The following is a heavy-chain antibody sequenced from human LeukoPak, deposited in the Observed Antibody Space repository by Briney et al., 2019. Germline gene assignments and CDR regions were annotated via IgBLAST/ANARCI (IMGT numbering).Heavy chain of an antibody. D-gene: IGHD3-10*01. CDR1: GFTVSSNY. J-gene: IGHJ5*02. CDR2: IYSGGST. Sequence: PGGSLRLSCAASGFTVSSNYMSWVRQAPGKGLEWVSVIYSGGSTYYADSVKGRFTISRDNSKNTLYLQMNSLRAEDTAVYYCARDPVASGSSQFDPWGQGTLVTVSS. CDR3: ARDPVASGSSQFDP. V-gene: IGHV3-66*01.